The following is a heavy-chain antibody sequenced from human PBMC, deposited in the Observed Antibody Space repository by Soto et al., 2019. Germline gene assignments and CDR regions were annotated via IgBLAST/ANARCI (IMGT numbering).Heavy chain of an antibody. V-gene: IGHV3-23*01. Sequence: EVQLLESGGGLVQPGGSLRLSCAASEFTFNSYAMTWVRQAPGKGLEWVSAISVSGGSTYYADSVKGRFTISRDNSKNTLYLQMNSLRAEDTAVYYCAKEYSSSVFSNDAFDIWGQGTMVTVSS. D-gene: IGHD6-6*01. CDR1: EFTFNSYA. CDR2: ISVSGGST. J-gene: IGHJ3*02. CDR3: AKEYSSSVFSNDAFDI.